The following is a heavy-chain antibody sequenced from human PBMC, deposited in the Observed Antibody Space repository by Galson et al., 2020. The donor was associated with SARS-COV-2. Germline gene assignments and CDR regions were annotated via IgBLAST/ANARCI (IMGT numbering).Heavy chain of an antibody. Sequence: QLGESLQISCAASGFTVNSHYMNWVRQAPGKGLEWVSVLHSGGGTYYADSVKGRFTISRHNSKNTLYLQMNSLRAEDTAVYYCARDLLNAFDVWGQGTMVTVSS. CDR3: ARDLLNAFDV. J-gene: IGHJ3*01. CDR1: GFTVNSHY. CDR2: LHSGGGT. D-gene: IGHD2-21*01. V-gene: IGHV3-53*04.